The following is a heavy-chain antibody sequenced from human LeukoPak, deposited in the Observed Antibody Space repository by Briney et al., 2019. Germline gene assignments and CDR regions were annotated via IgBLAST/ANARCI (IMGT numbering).Heavy chain of an antibody. CDR3: AKDRTGGIAVAGTDY. Sequence: GGSLRLSCAASGFTFSSYAMSWVRQAPGKGLEWVSAISGSGGSTYYADSVKGRFTISRDNSKNTLCLQMNSLRAEDTAVYYCAKDRTGGIAVAGTDYWGQGTLVTVSS. CDR1: GFTFSSYA. D-gene: IGHD6-19*01. CDR2: ISGSGGST. V-gene: IGHV3-23*01. J-gene: IGHJ4*02.